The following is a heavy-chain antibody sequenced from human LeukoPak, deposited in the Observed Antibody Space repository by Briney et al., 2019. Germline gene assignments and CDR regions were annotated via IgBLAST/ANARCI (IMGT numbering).Heavy chain of an antibody. D-gene: IGHD6-6*01. Sequence: ASVEVSCKASGYTFTSYYMHWVRQAPGQGLEWMGIINPSGGSTSYAQKFQGRVTMTRDMSTSTVYMELSSLRSEDTAVYYCARGQRIAARLLAIDYWGQGTLVTVSS. J-gene: IGHJ4*02. CDR3: ARGQRIAARLLAIDY. CDR1: GYTFTSYY. V-gene: IGHV1-46*01. CDR2: INPSGGST.